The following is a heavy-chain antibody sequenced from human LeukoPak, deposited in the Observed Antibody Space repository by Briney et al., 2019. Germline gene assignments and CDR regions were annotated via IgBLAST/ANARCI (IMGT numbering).Heavy chain of an antibody. D-gene: IGHD6-19*01. Sequence: ASVTVSCKASGYTFTSYYMHWVRHAPGQGLEWMGIVIPSGGSTNYAQKFQGRVTMTRDTSISTAYMYLHRLRSDDTAVYYCARASGWYYLDYWGQGTLVTVSS. CDR1: GYTFTSYY. CDR2: VIPSGGST. V-gene: IGHV1-2*02. CDR3: ARASGWYYLDY. J-gene: IGHJ4*02.